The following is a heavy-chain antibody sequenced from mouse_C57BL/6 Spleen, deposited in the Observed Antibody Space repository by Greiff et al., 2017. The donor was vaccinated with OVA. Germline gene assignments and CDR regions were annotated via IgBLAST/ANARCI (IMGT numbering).Heavy chain of an antibody. V-gene: IGHV5-4*01. J-gene: IGHJ2*01. Sequence: EVQRVESGGGLVKPGGSLKLSCAASGFTFSSYAMSWVRQTPEKRLEWVATISDGGSYTYYPDNVMGRFTISRDNAKNNLYLQMSHLMSEDTAMYYCASIRYGSSYECDFDYWGQGTTLTVSS. D-gene: IGHD1-1*01. CDR3: ASIRYGSSYECDFDY. CDR1: GFTFSSYA. CDR2: ISDGGSYT.